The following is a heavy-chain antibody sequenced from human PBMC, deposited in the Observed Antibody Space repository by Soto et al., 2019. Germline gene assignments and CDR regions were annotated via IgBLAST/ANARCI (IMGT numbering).Heavy chain of an antibody. J-gene: IGHJ4*02. V-gene: IGHV4-4*02. D-gene: IGHD6-6*01. CDR1: GGSIRSSKW. Sequence: QVQLQESGPGLVKPSGTLSLTCAVSGGSIRSSKWWTWVRLPPGKGLEWIGEIYHSGSTNYNPSLKSRVTWSVDKSKNQLSLRLTSATAADTAVYYCAGRGGADRPVYWGQGSLVTVSS. CDR2: IYHSGST. CDR3: AGRGGADRPVY.